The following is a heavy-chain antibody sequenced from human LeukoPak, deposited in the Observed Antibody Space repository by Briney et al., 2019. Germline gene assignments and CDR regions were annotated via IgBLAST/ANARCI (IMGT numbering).Heavy chain of an antibody. CDR1: GGSISSSSYY. V-gene: IGHV4-39*07. CDR2: IYYGGST. Sequence: SETLSLTCTVSGGSISSSSYYWGWIRQPPGKGLEWIGSIYYGGSTYYNPSLKSRVTISVDTSKNQFSLKLSSVTAADTAVYYCARVSRGEDGSGSYSELYYFDYWGQGTLVTVSS. J-gene: IGHJ4*02. D-gene: IGHD3-10*01. CDR3: ARVSRGEDGSGSYSELYYFDY.